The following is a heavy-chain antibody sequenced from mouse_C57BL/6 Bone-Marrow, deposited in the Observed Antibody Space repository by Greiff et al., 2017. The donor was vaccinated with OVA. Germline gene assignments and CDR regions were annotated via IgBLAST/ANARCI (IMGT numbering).Heavy chain of an antibody. CDR1: GYTFTSYW. D-gene: IGHD2-5*01. V-gene: IGHV14-3*01. Sequence: VQLQQPGAELVMPGASVKLSCKASGYTFTSYWMHWVKQRPEQGLEWIGRIDPANGNTKYAPKFQGKATITADTSSNTAYLQLSSLTSEDTAIYYCANAYYSNPGYWGQGTTLTVSS. J-gene: IGHJ2*01. CDR2: IDPANGNT. CDR3: ANAYYSNPGY.